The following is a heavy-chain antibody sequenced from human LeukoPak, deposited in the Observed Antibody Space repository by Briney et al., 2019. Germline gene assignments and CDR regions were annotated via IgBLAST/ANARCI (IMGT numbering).Heavy chain of an antibody. CDR3: ARVASIAPLLPHFDS. V-gene: IGHV4-39*07. CDR2: LYCSGST. D-gene: IGHD1-26*01. J-gene: IGHJ4*02. Sequence: SETLSLTCTVSGDSTSSISYYWGWIRQPPGKGLEWIGNLYCSGSTYYNPSLNRRATISVDTSKNQFFLKLSSVTAADTAVYFCARVASIAPLLPHFDSWGQSTLVPVSS. CDR1: GDSTSSISYY.